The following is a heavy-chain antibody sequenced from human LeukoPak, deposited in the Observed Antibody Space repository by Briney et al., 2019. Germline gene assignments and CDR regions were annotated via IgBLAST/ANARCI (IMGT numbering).Heavy chain of an antibody. CDR1: GFTFSRYA. CDR2: ISGSGGST. Sequence: GGSLRLSCAASGFTFSRYAMSWVRQAPGKGLEWVSAISGSGGSTYYADSVKGRFTISRDNSKNTLYLQMNSLRVDDTAVYSCAKSPYYDSSGYYYGDYWGQGTLVTVSS. J-gene: IGHJ4*02. V-gene: IGHV3-23*01. CDR3: AKSPYYDSSGYYYGDY. D-gene: IGHD3-22*01.